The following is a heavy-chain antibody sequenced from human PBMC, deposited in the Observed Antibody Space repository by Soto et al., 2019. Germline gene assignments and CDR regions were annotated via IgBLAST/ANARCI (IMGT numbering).Heavy chain of an antibody. CDR2: ISGSGGST. J-gene: IGHJ4*02. CDR1: GFTFGSYA. CDR3: AKDRWRNSYAYYLLFDY. V-gene: IGHV3-23*01. Sequence: GGSLRLSCAASGFTFGSYAMSWVRQAPGKGLEWVSAISGSGGSTYYADSVKGRFTISRDNSKNTLYLQMNSLRAEDTAVYYCAKDRWRNSYAYYLLFDYWGQGTLVTVSS. D-gene: IGHD5-18*01.